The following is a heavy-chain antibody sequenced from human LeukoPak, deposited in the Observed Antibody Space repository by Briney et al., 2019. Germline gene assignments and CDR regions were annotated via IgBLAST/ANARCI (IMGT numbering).Heavy chain of an antibody. D-gene: IGHD2-8*02. Sequence: SETLSLTCSVSGDSIGTQYWSWIRQPAGKGLEWIGRICTSGSTNYNPSLKSRVTISVDTSKNQFSLKLSSVTAADTAVYYCAREVGVSDGFNWFDPWGQGTLVTVSS. CDR2: ICTSGST. CDR1: GDSIGTQY. CDR3: AREVGVSDGFNWFDP. J-gene: IGHJ5*02. V-gene: IGHV4-4*07.